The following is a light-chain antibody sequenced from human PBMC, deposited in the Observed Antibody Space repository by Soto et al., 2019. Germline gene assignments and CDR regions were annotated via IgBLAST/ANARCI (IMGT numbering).Light chain of an antibody. CDR3: QHYGTSAL. CDR2: DAS. Sequence: PGARATLSCRASQRVSSSYLAWYQQKPGQAPRLLIYDASRATGIPDRFSGSGSGTDFTLTITRLEPEDFAVYYCQHYGTSALFGPGTKVDI. CDR1: QRVSSSY. V-gene: IGKV3-20*01. J-gene: IGKJ3*01.